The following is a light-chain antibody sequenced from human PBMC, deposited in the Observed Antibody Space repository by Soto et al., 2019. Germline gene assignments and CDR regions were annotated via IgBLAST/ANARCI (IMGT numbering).Light chain of an antibody. CDR3: QQRNSYPLT. CDR2: AAS. V-gene: IGKV1-39*01. Sequence: DLQMTQSPSSLSASVGDIVTITCRASQSISSYLNWYQQKPGKAPKLLIYAASTLQSGVPSRFSGSGSGTDFTLTISSLQPEDFATYYCQQRNSYPLTFGQGAKVEIK. CDR1: QSISSY. J-gene: IGKJ1*01.